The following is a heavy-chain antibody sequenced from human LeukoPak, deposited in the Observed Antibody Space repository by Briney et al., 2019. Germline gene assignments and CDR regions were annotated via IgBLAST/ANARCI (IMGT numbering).Heavy chain of an antibody. V-gene: IGHV3-23*01. CDR1: GFTFSSYA. CDR3: AKDFSVWGSYPAFDI. CDR2: ISGSGGTT. J-gene: IGHJ3*02. D-gene: IGHD1-26*01. Sequence: GGSLRLSCAASGFTFSSYAMSWVRQAPGRGLEWVSAISGSGGTTYYADSVKGRFTISRDNSKNTLYLQMNSLRAEDTAVYYCAKDFSVWGSYPAFDIWGRGTMVTVSS.